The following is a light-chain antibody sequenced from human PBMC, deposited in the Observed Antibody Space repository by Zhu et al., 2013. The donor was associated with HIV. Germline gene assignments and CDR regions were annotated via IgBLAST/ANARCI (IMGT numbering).Light chain of an antibody. CDR2: GAS. V-gene: IGKV3-20*01. CDR1: QSVSSNY. J-gene: IGKJ1*01. CDR3: QQYGSSRT. Sequence: EIVLTQSPGTLSLSPGERATLSCRASQSVSSNYLAWYQQKPGQAPRLLIYGASSRATGIPDRFSGSGSGTDFTLTISRLEPEDFAVYYCQQYGSSRTFGQETKVEIK.